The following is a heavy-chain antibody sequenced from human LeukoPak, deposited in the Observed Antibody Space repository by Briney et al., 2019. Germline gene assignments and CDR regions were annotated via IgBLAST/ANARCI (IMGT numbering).Heavy chain of an antibody. CDR3: TRAGKPPYFDY. V-gene: IGHV3-49*03. Sequence: GGSLRLSCAASGFTFSDYAMSWFRQAPGKGLEWVALIRGTPYGGTTEYPASVKGRFTISRDDSKSIAYLQMNSLKTEDTAVYYCTRAGKPPYFDYWGQGTLVIVSS. CDR1: GFTFSDYA. J-gene: IGHJ4*02. CDR2: IRGTPYGGTT.